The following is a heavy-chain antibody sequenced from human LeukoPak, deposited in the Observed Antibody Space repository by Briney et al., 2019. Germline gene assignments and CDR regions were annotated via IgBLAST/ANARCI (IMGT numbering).Heavy chain of an antibody. V-gene: IGHV1-2*02. D-gene: IGHD2-21*02. Sequence: GASVKVSCKASGYTFTGYYMHWVRQAPGQGLEWMGWMNPNSGGTNYAQKFQGRVTMTRDTSISTAYMELSRLRSDDTAVYYCARDLDVAYCGGDCYSLDYWGQGTLVTVSS. J-gene: IGHJ4*02. CDR3: ARDLDVAYCGGDCYSLDY. CDR1: GYTFTGYY. CDR2: MNPNSGGT.